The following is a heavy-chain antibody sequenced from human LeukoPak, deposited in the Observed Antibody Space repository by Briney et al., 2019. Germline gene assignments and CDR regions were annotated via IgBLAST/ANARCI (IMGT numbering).Heavy chain of an antibody. J-gene: IGHJ4*02. CDR2: ITSSGADS. V-gene: IGHV3-23*01. CDR3: AKGGAVVLTGFDS. Sequence: GGSLRLSCAVSGFIFAKYAMDWVRQAPGDGLEWVAVITSSGADSFYSDSVRGRFTISRDNSKNTLYLQMNSLRAEDTAAYYCAKGGAVVLTGFDSWGQGTLVSVSS. D-gene: IGHD3-22*01. CDR1: GFIFAKYA.